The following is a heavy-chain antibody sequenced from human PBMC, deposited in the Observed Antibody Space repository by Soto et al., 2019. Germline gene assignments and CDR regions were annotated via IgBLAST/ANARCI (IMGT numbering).Heavy chain of an antibody. Sequence: QVQLQQWGAGLLKPSETLSLTCAVYGGSFSGYYWSWIRQPPGKGLEWIGEINHSGSTNYNPSLKSRVTISVDTSKNQFSLKLSSVTAADTAVYYCARGGGITGTTGGLDYWRQGTLVTVSS. CDR1: GGSFSGYY. CDR2: INHSGST. V-gene: IGHV4-34*01. D-gene: IGHD1-20*01. CDR3: ARGGGITGTTGGLDY. J-gene: IGHJ4*02.